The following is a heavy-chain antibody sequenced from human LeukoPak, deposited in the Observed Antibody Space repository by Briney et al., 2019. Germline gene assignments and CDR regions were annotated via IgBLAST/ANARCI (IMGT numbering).Heavy chain of an antibody. D-gene: IGHD6-13*01. CDR1: GGSFSGYY. CDR3: ARVHSSSWADTPEYFQH. CDR2: INHSG. V-gene: IGHV4-34*01. Sequence: SETLSLTCAVYGGSFSGYYWSWIRQPPGKGLEWIGEINHSGKSRVTISVDTSKNQFSLKLSSVTAADTAVYYYARVHSSSWADTPEYFQHWGQGTLVTVSS. J-gene: IGHJ1*01.